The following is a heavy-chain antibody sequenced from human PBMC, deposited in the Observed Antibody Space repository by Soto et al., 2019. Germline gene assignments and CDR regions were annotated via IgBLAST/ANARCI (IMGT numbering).Heavy chain of an antibody. CDR2: IYYSGST. CDR1: GGSISSYY. J-gene: IGHJ5*02. V-gene: IGHV4-59*01. CDR3: ARDVEAGAAADTTDGFDP. D-gene: IGHD6-13*01. Sequence: SETLSLTCTVSGGSISSYYWSWIRQPPGKGLEWIGYIYYSGSTNYNPSLKSRVTISVDTSKNQFSLKLSSVTAADTAVYYCARDVEAGAAADTTDGFDPWGQGTLVTVSS.